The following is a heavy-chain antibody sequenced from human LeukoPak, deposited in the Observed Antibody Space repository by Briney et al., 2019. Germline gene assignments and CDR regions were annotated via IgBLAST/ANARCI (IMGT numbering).Heavy chain of an antibody. J-gene: IGHJ4*02. CDR3: ASRKLGNDY. D-gene: IGHD7-27*01. CDR2: IYHTGST. Sequence: SETLSLTCTISGGSVSDYYWSWIRHSPGKGLEWIGYIYHTGSTSYSPSLKSRVTISADTSQNQFSLKLSSVTAADTAVYYCASRKLGNDYWGQGTLVTVSS. CDR1: GGSVSDYY. V-gene: IGHV4-59*02.